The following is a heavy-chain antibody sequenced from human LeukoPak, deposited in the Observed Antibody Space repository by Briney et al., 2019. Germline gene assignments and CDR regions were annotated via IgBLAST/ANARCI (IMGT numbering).Heavy chain of an antibody. J-gene: IGHJ1*01. D-gene: IGHD6-6*01. Sequence: SETLSLTCTVSGGSTSTYYWNWIRQPPGKGLEWIGYIYHSGSTNYNPSLQSRVTISVDTSKNQFSLNLNSVTAADTAVYYCARGGAARLHFQNWGQGTLVTVFS. CDR3: ARGGAARLHFQN. V-gene: IGHV4-59*01. CDR1: GGSTSTYY. CDR2: IYHSGST.